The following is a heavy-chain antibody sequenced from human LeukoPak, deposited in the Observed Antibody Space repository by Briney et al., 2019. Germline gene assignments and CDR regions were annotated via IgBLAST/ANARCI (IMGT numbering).Heavy chain of an antibody. CDR2: IYYSGST. Sequence: SETLSLTCTVSGGSISSGGYYWSWIRQPPGKGLEWIGYIYYSGSTNYNPSLKSRVTISVDTSKNQFSLKLSSVTAADTAVYYCARVLGSSSWYWGLEYWGQGTLVTVSS. CDR1: GGSISSGGYY. V-gene: IGHV4-61*08. J-gene: IGHJ4*02. CDR3: ARVLGSSSWYWGLEY. D-gene: IGHD6-13*01.